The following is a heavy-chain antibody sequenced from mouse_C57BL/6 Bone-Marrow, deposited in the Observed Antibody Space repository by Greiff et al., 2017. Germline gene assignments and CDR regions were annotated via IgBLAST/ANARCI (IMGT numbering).Heavy chain of an antibody. CDR1: GYTFTSYW. Sequence: QVQLQQPGAELVRPGSSVTLSCKASGYTFTSYWTHWVKQRPIQGLEWIGNIDPSDSESHYNQKFKDKATLTVDKSSSTAYMQLSSLTSEDSAVYYCARGRATVVAWYFDVWGTGTTVTVSS. CDR3: ARGRATVVAWYFDV. V-gene: IGHV1-52*01. J-gene: IGHJ1*03. D-gene: IGHD1-1*01. CDR2: IDPSDSES.